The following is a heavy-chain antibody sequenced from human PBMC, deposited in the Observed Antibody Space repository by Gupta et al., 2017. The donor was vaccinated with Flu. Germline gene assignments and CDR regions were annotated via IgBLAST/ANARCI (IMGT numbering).Heavy chain of an antibody. CDR3: ASDHESESSSWYYYYYGMDV. CDR2: IYHSGST. Sequence: RDIYHSGSTNYNPSLKSRVTISVDKSKNQFYLKLSSVPAADRAGYYCASDHESESSSWYYYYYGMDVWGQGTKVTVSS. V-gene: IGHV4-4*02. J-gene: IGHJ6*02. D-gene: IGHD6-13*01.